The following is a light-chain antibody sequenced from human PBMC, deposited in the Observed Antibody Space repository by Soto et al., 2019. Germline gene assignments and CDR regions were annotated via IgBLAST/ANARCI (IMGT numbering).Light chain of an antibody. CDR1: QSISNW. CDR2: DAS. Sequence: DIHMTQSPSTLSASVGDRVTITCRASQSISNWLAWHQQKPGKAPKLLIYDASSLEGGVPSRFSGSGSGTEFTLTISGLQPDDFATYYCQQYNSFSWTFGQGTKVDI. J-gene: IGKJ1*01. V-gene: IGKV1-5*01. CDR3: QQYNSFSWT.